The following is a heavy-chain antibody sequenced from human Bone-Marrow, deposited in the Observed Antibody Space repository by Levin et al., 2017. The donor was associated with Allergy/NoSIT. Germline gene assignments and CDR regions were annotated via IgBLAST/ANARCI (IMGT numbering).Heavy chain of an antibody. CDR2: IAYDGHYK. J-gene: IGHJ4*02. V-gene: IGHV3-30*18. Sequence: GGSLRLSCVASGFSFSNYAIHWVRQAPGRGLEWVAVIAYDGHYKNYVDSVQGRFTISRDNSKNTVYLQMNSLRLDDTAVYFCAKEEVAFDYWGQGALVIVSS. D-gene: IGHD2-15*01. CDR1: GFSFSNYA. CDR3: AKEEVAFDY.